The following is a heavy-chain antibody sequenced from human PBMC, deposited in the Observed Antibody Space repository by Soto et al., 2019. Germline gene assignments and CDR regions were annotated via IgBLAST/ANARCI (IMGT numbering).Heavy chain of an antibody. CDR2: IYTSGST. J-gene: IGHJ4*02. CDR3: ARESVVVVAAPNLYFDY. Sequence: PSETLSLTCTVSGGPISSYYWSWVRQPAGKGLEWIGRIYTSGSTNYNPSLKSRVTMSVDTSKNQFSLKLSSVTAADTAVYYCARESVVVVAAPNLYFDYWGQGTLVTVSS. D-gene: IGHD2-15*01. V-gene: IGHV4-4*07. CDR1: GGPISSYY.